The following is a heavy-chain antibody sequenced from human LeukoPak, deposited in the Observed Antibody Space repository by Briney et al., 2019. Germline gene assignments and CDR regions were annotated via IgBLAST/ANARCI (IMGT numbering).Heavy chain of an antibody. CDR2: IKQDGNEK. Sequence: GGSLRLSCAASGFTFSSYWMTWVRQAPGKGLEWVANIKQDGNEKYYVDSVKGRFTISRDNPKNSLYLQMNSLRAEDTAVYYCARVIRNVGTCYFDYWGQGTLVTVSS. V-gene: IGHV3-7*05. CDR3: ARVIRNVGTCYFDY. J-gene: IGHJ4*02. D-gene: IGHD2-15*01. CDR1: GFTFSSYW.